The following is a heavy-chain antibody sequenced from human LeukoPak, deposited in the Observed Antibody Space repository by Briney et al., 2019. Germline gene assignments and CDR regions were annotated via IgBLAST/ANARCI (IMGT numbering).Heavy chain of an antibody. CDR2: IYSGGST. CDR1: GFTVSSNY. J-gene: IGHJ4*02. V-gene: IGHV3-53*01. CDR3: VGASRSGYFDY. D-gene: IGHD3-10*01. Sequence: GGSLRLSCAASGFTVSSNYMGWVRQAPGKGLEWVSVIYSGGSTYYADSVKGRFTISRDNSKNTLYLQMNSLRAEDTAVYYCVGASRSGYFDYWGQGTLVTVSS.